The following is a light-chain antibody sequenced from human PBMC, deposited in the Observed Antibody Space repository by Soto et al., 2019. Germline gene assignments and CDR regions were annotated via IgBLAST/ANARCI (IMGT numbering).Light chain of an antibody. V-gene: IGKV3-15*01. J-gene: IGKJ1*01. CDR3: QQYNNWWT. Sequence: EIVMTQSPATLSVSPGERATLSCRASQSVSSNLAWYQQKRGQAPRLLIYRASTRAAGIPARFSGSGSGTEFTLTISSLQSEDFAVYYCQQYNNWWTFGQGPKVDIK. CDR2: RAS. CDR1: QSVSSN.